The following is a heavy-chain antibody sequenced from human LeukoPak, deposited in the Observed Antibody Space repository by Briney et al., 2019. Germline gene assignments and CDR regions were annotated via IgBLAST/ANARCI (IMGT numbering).Heavy chain of an antibody. Sequence: SETLSLTCTVSGGSISSSSYYWGWIRQPPGKGLEWIGSIYYSGSTYYNPSLKSRVTISVDTSKNQCSLKLSSVTAADTAVYYCTFGGIAAAGTYPYVYYGMDVWGQGTTVTVSS. D-gene: IGHD6-13*01. CDR1: GGSISSSSYY. V-gene: IGHV4-39*01. CDR2: IYYSGST. CDR3: TFGGIAAAGTYPYVYYGMDV. J-gene: IGHJ6*02.